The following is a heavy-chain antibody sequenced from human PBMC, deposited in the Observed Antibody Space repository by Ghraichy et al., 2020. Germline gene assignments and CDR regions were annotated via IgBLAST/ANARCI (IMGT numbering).Heavy chain of an antibody. Sequence: GGSLRLACAASGFTFSNYAMTWVRQTPGKGLGCVSGISGSGGNTYYADSVKGRFTISRDNSKNTLYLQMNSLRAEDTAIYYCARERTTTTAFDYWGQGTLVTVSS. J-gene: IGHJ4*02. CDR3: ARERTTTTAFDY. D-gene: IGHD1-1*01. CDR1: GFTFSNYA. V-gene: IGHV3-23*01. CDR2: ISGSGGNT.